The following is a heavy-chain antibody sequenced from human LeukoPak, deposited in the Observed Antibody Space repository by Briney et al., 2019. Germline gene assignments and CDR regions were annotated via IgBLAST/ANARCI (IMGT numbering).Heavy chain of an antibody. Sequence: ASVKVSCKASGYTFTSYYMHWVRQAPGQGLEWMGIINPSGGSTSYAQKFQGRVTITADESTSTAYMELSSLRSEDTAVYYWARSPRPIGWYYDFWSGYYPYYYGMDVWGQGTTVTVSS. CDR2: INPSGGST. J-gene: IGHJ6*02. CDR1: GYTFTSYY. CDR3: ARSPRPIGWYYDFWSGYYPYYYGMDV. V-gene: IGHV1-46*01. D-gene: IGHD3-3*01.